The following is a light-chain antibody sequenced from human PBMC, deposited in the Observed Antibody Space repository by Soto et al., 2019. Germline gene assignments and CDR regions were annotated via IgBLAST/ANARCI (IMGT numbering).Light chain of an antibody. Sequence: QSALTQPASVSGSPGQSITISCTGTSSDVGGYNYVSWYQQYLGKAPKLMIYDVSNRPSGVSNRFSGSKSGDTASLTISGLQAEDEADYYWSSYTSSSTAYVVFGGGTKPTVL. CDR2: DVS. J-gene: IGLJ2*01. CDR3: SSYTSSSTAYVV. CDR1: SSDVGGYNY. V-gene: IGLV2-14*01.